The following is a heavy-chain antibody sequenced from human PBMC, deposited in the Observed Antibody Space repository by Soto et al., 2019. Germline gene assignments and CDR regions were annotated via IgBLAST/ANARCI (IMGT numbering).Heavy chain of an antibody. D-gene: IGHD3-22*01. CDR3: AKPQIYYYDSSGYSAFDY. CDR1: GFTFSSYG. CDR2: ISYDGSNK. Sequence: QVQLVESGGGVVQPGRSLRLSCAASGFTFSSYGMHWVRQAPGKGLEWVAVISYDGSNKYYADSVKGRFTISRDNSKNTLYLQMNSLRAEDTAVYYCAKPQIYYYDSSGYSAFDYWGQGTLVTVSS. J-gene: IGHJ4*02. V-gene: IGHV3-30*18.